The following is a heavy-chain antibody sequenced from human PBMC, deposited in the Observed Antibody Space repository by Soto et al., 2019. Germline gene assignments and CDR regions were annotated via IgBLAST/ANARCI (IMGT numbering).Heavy chain of an antibody. CDR1: GYTFTNYV. V-gene: IGHV1-18*01. D-gene: IGHD3-22*01. Sequence: ASVKVSCKASGYTFTNYVIHWVRQAPGQGLEWMGWISSYTSITNYAQNLQGRVTMTTDTSTTTAYMELSSLRSEDTAVYYCARELDYDDSSRYYHDSFDIWGQGTVVTVSS. CDR3: ARELDYDDSSRYYHDSFDI. CDR2: ISSYTSIT. J-gene: IGHJ3*02.